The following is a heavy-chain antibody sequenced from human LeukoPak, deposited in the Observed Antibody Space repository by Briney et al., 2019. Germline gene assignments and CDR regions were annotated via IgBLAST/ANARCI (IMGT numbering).Heavy chain of an antibody. V-gene: IGHV3-30*02. CDR1: GFTFSTYG. CDR3: AKDRDYGDYPSAYYYYMDV. CDR2: IRYDGTNK. Sequence: GGSLRLSCAASGFTFSTYGIHWVRQAPGKGLEWVAFIRYDGTNKWYADSVKGRFTISRDNSKNMLYLQMNSLGAEDTAVYHCAKDRDYGDYPSAYYYYMDVWGKGTTATVSS. D-gene: IGHD4-17*01. J-gene: IGHJ6*03.